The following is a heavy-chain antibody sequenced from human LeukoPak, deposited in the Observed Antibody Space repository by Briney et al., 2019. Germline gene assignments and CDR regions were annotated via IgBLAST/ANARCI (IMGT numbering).Heavy chain of an antibody. D-gene: IGHD6-6*01. CDR1: GFTFSTYA. J-gene: IGHJ4*02. CDR2: LSGSGGST. V-gene: IGHV3-23*01. CDR3: ARLGLGSSRDY. Sequence: PGGSLRLSCAASGFTFSTYAMSWVRQAPGKGLEWVSALSGSGGSTYYADSVKGRFTISRDNSKNTLYLQMNSLRAEDTAVYYCARLGLGSSRDYWGQGTLVTVSS.